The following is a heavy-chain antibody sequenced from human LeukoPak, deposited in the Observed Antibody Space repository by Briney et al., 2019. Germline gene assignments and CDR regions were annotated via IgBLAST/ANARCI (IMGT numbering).Heavy chain of an antibody. Sequence: GGTPILSCAAAGFTFSSHYMNWVRQAPGKGLEWVSGISPNGVITYYADSVKGRFTISRDNSKGTVYLQMNSLRPEDTAVYYYAKAPVTTCRGAFCYPFDYWGLGTLVTVSS. D-gene: IGHD2-15*01. CDR1: GFTFSSHY. V-gene: IGHV3-23*01. CDR2: ISPNGVIT. J-gene: IGHJ4*02. CDR3: AKAPVTTCRGAFCYPFDY.